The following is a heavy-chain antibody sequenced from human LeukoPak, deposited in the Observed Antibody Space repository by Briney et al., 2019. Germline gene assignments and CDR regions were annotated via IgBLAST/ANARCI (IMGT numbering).Heavy chain of an antibody. J-gene: IGHJ4*02. V-gene: IGHV4-59*01. Sequence: PSETLSLTCTVSGGSTSSFYWSWIRQPPGTGLEWIGYIYYSGSTNYNPSLKSRVTISVDTSKNQFSLKLSSVTAADTAVYYCARSDSSGYYYFDYWGQGTLVTVSS. CDR2: IYYSGST. CDR1: GGSTSSFY. D-gene: IGHD3-22*01. CDR3: ARSDSSGYYYFDY.